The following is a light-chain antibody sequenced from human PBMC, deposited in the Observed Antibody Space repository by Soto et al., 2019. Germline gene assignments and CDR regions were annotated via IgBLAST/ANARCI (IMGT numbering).Light chain of an antibody. J-gene: IGKJ5*01. Sequence: IVLTQSPATLSVSPGERATLSCRASQSVSSNLAWYQQKPGQAPRLLIYGVSTRATGIPARFSGSGSGTEFTLTISSLQSEDFATYYCQQYYSYPITFGQGTRLEI. CDR1: QSVSSN. CDR3: QQYYSYPIT. V-gene: IGKV3-15*01. CDR2: GVS.